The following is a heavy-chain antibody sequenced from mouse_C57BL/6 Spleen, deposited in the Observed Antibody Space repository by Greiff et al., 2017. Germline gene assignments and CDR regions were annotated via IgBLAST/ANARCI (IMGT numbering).Heavy chain of an antibody. J-gene: IGHJ1*03. CDR1: GYTFTSYW. D-gene: IGHD1-1*01. Sequence: VQLQQPGAELVKPGASVKLSCKASGYTFTSYWMQWVKQRPGQGLEWIGEIDPSDSYTNYNQKFKGKATLTVDTSSSTAYMQLSSLTSEDSAVYDCARRGTTVVDGYFDVWGTGTTVTVSS. CDR3: ARRGTTVVDGYFDV. CDR2: IDPSDSYT. V-gene: IGHV1-50*01.